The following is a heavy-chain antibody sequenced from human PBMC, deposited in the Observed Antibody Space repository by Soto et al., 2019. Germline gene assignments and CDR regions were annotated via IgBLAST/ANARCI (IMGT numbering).Heavy chain of an antibody. CDR2: VSYDGSNK. CDR1: GFTFNTYA. Sequence: SLRLSCVASGFTFNTYAMHWVRQAPGKGLEWLAVVSYDGSNKYYEDSVKGRFTISRDNSKNTLYLQMNSLRAEDRAVYYCATPHSSTFYYFDYWGQGTPVTVSS. J-gene: IGHJ4*02. D-gene: IGHD6-19*01. CDR3: ATPHSSTFYYFDY. V-gene: IGHV3-30-3*01.